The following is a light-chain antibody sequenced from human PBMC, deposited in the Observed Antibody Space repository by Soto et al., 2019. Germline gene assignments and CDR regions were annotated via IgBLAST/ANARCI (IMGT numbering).Light chain of an antibody. Sequence: EIVMTQSPATLSVSPGERATLSCRASQSVSSNLAWYQQKPGQAPRLLIYGASTRATGIPARFSGSGSGTEFTLTITRLEPEDFAVYYCQQYVTSSPRTFGQGTKVDIK. J-gene: IGKJ1*01. CDR3: QQYVTSSPRT. CDR1: QSVSSN. CDR2: GAS. V-gene: IGKV3-15*01.